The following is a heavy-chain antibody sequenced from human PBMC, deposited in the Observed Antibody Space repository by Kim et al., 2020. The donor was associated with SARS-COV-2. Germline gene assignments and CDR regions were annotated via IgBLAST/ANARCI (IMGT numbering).Heavy chain of an antibody. J-gene: IGHJ5*02. D-gene: IGHD3-10*01. CDR1: GFTFSNYA. CDR3: VKEDWRGYYGSGSYYKVNWFDP. Sequence: GGSLRLSCSASGFTFSNYAMHWVRQAPGKGLEYVSAISSNGGSKYYADSVKGRFTISRDNSKNTLYLQMSSLRAEDTAVYYCVKEDWRGYYGSGSYYKVNWFDPWGQGTLVTVSS. V-gene: IGHV3-64D*06. CDR2: ISSNGGSK.